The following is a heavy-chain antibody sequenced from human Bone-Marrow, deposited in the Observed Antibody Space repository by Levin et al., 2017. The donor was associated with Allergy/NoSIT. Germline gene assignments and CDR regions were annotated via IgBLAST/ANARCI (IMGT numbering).Heavy chain of an antibody. J-gene: IGHJ6*02. CDR2: INPNSGGT. CDR3: AGNDQSLTTVTTEYGMDV. V-gene: IGHV1-2*02. Sequence: ASVKVSCKASGYTFTGYYMHWVRQAPGQGLEWMGWINPNSGGTNYAQKFQGRVTMTRDTSISTAYMELSRLRSDDTAVYYCAGNDQSLTTVTTEYGMDVWGQGTTVTVSS. D-gene: IGHD4-11*01. CDR1: GYTFTGYY.